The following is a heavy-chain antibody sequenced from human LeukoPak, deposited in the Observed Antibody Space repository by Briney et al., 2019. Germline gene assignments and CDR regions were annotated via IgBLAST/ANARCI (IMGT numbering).Heavy chain of an antibody. J-gene: IGHJ6*02. CDR2: INGRGDST. CDR3: ARAYYDILTHYYGMDV. D-gene: IGHD3-9*01. CDR1: GFSFSTYT. Sequence: GGSLRLSCAASGFSFSTYTMNWVRQAPGKGLEWVSAINGRGDSTFYADSVKGQFTISRDNSKNTLYLQMNSLRAEDTAVYYCARAYYDILTHYYGMDVWGQGTTVTVSS. V-gene: IGHV3-23*01.